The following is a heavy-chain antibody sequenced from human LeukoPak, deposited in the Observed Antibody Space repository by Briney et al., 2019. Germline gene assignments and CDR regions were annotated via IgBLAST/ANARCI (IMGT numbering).Heavy chain of an antibody. V-gene: IGHV4-34*01. CDR2: ISHTEGT. J-gene: IGHJ4*02. Sequence: SETLSLTCGVFGVSINDYYWSWIRQSPGKGLEWIGEISHTEGTRYNPSLESRVTMSVGTSENQLSLELIFVTAADTAVYYCARIRCGHSGSVCYNHWGLGTLVTVSS. D-gene: IGHD2-21*01. CDR3: ARIRCGHSGSVCYNH. CDR1: GVSINDYY.